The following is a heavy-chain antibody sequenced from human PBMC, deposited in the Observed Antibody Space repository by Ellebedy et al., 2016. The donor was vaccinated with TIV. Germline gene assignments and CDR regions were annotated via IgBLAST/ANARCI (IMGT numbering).Heavy chain of an antibody. V-gene: IGHV3-7*04. CDR3: ARTGHYTFDY. Sequence: GESLKISXAASGFTFSNYWMTWVRQAPGKGPEWVATINPDESGKYYVDSVKGRFTISRDNAKNSLYLQMDSVRAEDTAVYYCARTGHYTFDYWGQGTLVTVSS. CDR1: GFTFSNYW. J-gene: IGHJ4*02. D-gene: IGHD3/OR15-3a*01. CDR2: INPDESGK.